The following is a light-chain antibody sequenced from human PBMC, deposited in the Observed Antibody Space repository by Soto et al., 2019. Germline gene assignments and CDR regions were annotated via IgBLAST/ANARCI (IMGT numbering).Light chain of an antibody. Sequence: DIRMTQSPSSLSASVGDRVTITCRASQSIDTHLNWYQQHPGKAPNALIYEASNLQSGVPSRFSGSGSGTDFTLTISGLPPDDSATYYCHQTYSPPDTFGQGTKVEIK. J-gene: IGKJ1*01. CDR2: EAS. CDR1: QSIDTH. CDR3: HQTYSPPDT. V-gene: IGKV1-39*01.